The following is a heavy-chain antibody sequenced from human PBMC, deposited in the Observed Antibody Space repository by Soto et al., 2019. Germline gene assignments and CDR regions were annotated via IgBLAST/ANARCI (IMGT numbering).Heavy chain of an antibody. D-gene: IGHD6-19*01. Sequence: VQLLESGGGLVQPGGSLRLSCAASGFTFSSYAMSWVRQAPGKGLEWVSAISGSGGSTYYADSVKGRFTISRDNSKNTRYLQMNSLRAEDTAVYYCAKDLAVADPWDYYYGMDVWGQGTTVTVSS. V-gene: IGHV3-23*01. J-gene: IGHJ6*02. CDR1: GFTFSSYA. CDR2: ISGSGGST. CDR3: AKDLAVADPWDYYYGMDV.